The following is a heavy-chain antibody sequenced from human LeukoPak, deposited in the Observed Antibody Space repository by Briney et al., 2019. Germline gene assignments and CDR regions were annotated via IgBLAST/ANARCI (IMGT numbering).Heavy chain of an antibody. CDR2: INSDGSIT. J-gene: IGHJ4*02. Sequence: GGSLRLSCAAPRFTSSTYWMNWVRQAPGKGLVWVSRINSDGSITSYADSVKGRFTISRDNAKNTLYLQMNSLRAEDTAVYYCARGPMVRTNLFDYWGQGTLVTVSS. D-gene: IGHD3-10*01. CDR3: ARGPMVRTNLFDY. V-gene: IGHV3-74*01. CDR1: RFTSSTYW.